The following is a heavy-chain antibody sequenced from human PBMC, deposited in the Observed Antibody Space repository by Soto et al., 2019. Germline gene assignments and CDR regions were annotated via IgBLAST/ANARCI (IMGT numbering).Heavy chain of an antibody. V-gene: IGHV1-58*02. CDR2: IVVGSGHT. CDR1: GFTFISSA. CDR3: AAASSTSGGYYGMDV. D-gene: IGHD2-2*01. Sequence: QMQLVQSGPEVKKPGTSVKVSCKTSGFTFISSAMQWVRQAHGQRLEWIGWIVVGSGHTNYAQKFQERVTITRDMSTTTAYMELSSLRSEDTAVYYCAAASSTSGGYYGMDVWGQGTTVTVSS. J-gene: IGHJ6*02.